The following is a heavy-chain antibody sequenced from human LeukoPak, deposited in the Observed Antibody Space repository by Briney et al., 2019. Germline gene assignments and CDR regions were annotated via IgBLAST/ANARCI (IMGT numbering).Heavy chain of an antibody. CDR2: ITAYSGNT. J-gene: IGHJ4*02. CDR1: AYTPKSIC. V-gene: IGHV1-18*01. Sequence: GHSVTASCQTSAYTPKSICITWVRQPPRQGLEWVGWITAYSGNTNYAKKLQGRVTMTTDTSTRTAYLELRRLSSDDTAVYYCARDQWGSFDYWGQGTLVTVSS. D-gene: IGHD2-8*01. CDR3: ARDQWGSFDY.